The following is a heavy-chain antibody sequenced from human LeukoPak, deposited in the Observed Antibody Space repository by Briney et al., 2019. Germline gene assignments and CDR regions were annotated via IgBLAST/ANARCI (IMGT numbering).Heavy chain of an antibody. CDR1: GFTFSSYS. V-gene: IGHV3-21*01. J-gene: IGHJ6*04. CDR3: ARDREMVAATSYYYYYYGMDV. Sequence: LGGSLRLSCAASGFTFSSYSMNWVRQAPGKGLEWVSSISSSSSNIYYADSVKGRFTISRDNAKNSLYLQTNSLRAEDTAVYYCARDREMVAATSYYYYYYGMDVWGKGTTVTVSS. D-gene: IGHD2-15*01. CDR2: ISSSSSNI.